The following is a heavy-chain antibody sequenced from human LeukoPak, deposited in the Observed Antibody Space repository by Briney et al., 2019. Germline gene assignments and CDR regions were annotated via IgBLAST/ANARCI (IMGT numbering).Heavy chain of an antibody. V-gene: IGHV4-59*08. CDR1: GGSISSYY. J-gene: IGHJ6*02. CDR2: IYYSGST. CDR3: ARHGAYGSGSYWLYYCYYGMDV. D-gene: IGHD3-10*01. Sequence: SETLSLTCTVSGGSISSYYWSWIRQPPGKGLEWIGYIYYSGSTNYNPSLKSRVTISVDTSKNQFSLKLSSLTAADTAMYYCARHGAYGSGSYWLYYCYYGMDVWGQGTTVTVSS.